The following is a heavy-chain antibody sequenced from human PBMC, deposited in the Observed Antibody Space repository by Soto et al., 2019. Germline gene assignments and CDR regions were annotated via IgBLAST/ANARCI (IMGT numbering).Heavy chain of an antibody. J-gene: IGHJ4*02. V-gene: IGHV3-48*03. Sequence: VQLVESGGGVVQPGRSLRLSCAVSGFTFSSYAMHWVRQAPGKGLEWVSYISSSGSTKYYADSVKGRFTISRDNAKNSLYLQMNSLRVEDTAVYYCARVGDGYNLNYWGQGTLVTVSS. CDR2: ISSSGSTK. CDR1: GFTFSSYA. D-gene: IGHD5-12*01. CDR3: ARVGDGYNLNY.